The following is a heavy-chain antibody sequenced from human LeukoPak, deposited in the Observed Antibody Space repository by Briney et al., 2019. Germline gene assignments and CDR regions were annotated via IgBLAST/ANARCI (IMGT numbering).Heavy chain of an antibody. Sequence: ASVKVSCKASGYTLTDYYVHWVRLVPGQGLEWMGRISPNSGATNYAEKFRGRVTMARDTSINTVYMEMSSLRSDDSAVYYCARDLWGWGSDYLDYWGQGTLVTVSS. D-gene: IGHD4/OR15-4a*01. CDR3: ARDLWGWGSDYLDY. V-gene: IGHV1-2*06. J-gene: IGHJ4*02. CDR2: ISPNSGAT. CDR1: GYTLTDYY.